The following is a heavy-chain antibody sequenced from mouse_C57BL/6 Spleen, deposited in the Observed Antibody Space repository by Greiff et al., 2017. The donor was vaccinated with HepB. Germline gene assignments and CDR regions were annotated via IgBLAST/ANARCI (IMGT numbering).Heavy chain of an antibody. D-gene: IGHD2-12*01. V-gene: IGHV1-22*01. CDR1: GYTFTDYN. Sequence: EVQLQQSGPELVKPGASVKMSCKASGYTFTDYNMHWVKQSHGKSLEWIGYINPNNGGTSYNQKFKGKATLTVNKSSSTAYMELRSLTSEDSAVYYCAGAYYTQGLYFDVWGTRTTVTVSS. J-gene: IGHJ1*03. CDR2: INPNNGGT. CDR3: AGAYYTQGLYFDV.